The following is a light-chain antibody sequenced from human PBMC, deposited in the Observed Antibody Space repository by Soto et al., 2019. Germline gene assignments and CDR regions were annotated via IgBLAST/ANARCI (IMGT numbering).Light chain of an antibody. V-gene: IGKV3-20*01. CDR1: QTVRTNY. CDR2: GAS. J-gene: IGKJ4*01. CDR3: QQYSDSPIT. Sequence: EIVLTQSPGTLSLSPGERATLSCRASQTVRTNYLAWFQHKPGHAPRLLIYGASSRATGIPDRFSGSGSGTDFTLTINRLEPEDFAVYFCQQYSDSPITFGGGTKVEIK.